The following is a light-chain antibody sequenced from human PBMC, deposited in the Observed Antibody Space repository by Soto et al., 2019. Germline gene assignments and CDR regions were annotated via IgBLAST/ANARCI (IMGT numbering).Light chain of an antibody. CDR3: SSYTSSNTRFV. J-gene: IGLJ1*01. Sequence: QSALTQPASVSGSPGQSITISCTGTSTDIGDYNYVSWFQQHPGKAPKLMIYEVSYRPSGVSHRFSGSKSGNTASLTISGLQAEDEADYYCSSYTSSNTRFVFGTGIRSPS. CDR1: STDIGDYNY. V-gene: IGLV2-14*01. CDR2: EVS.